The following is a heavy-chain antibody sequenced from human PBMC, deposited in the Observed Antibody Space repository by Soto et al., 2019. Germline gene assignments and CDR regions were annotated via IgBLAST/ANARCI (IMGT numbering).Heavy chain of an antibody. Sequence: LRHYCSPSAFTDTGYSLHWVRQAPGKGLEWVAVIWYDGSNKYYADSVKGRFTISRDNSKNTLYLQMNSLRAEDTAVYYCAREGYSYGYSDYWGQGT. V-gene: IGHV3-33*01. CDR2: IWYDGSNK. J-gene: IGHJ4*02. D-gene: IGHD5-18*01. CDR3: AREGYSYGYSDY. CDR1: AFTDTGYS.